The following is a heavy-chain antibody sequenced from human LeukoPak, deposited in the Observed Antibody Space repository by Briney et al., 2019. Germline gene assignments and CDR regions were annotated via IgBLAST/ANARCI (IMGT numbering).Heavy chain of an antibody. V-gene: IGHV1-24*01. Sequence: ASVKVSCKVSGYTLTELSMHWVRQAPGKGLEWMGGFDPEDGETIYAQRFQGRVTMAEDTSTDTAYMELSSLRSEDTAVYYCATLHYSYCGGDCYGAIYFDYWGQGTLVTVSS. J-gene: IGHJ4*02. CDR3: ATLHYSYCGGDCYGAIYFDY. CDR2: FDPEDGET. D-gene: IGHD2-21*02. CDR1: GYTLTELS.